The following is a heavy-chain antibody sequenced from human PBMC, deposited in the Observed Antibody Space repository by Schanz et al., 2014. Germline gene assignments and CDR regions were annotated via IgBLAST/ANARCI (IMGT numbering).Heavy chain of an antibody. CDR3: AKDLLYGAPMPLNHLDY. CDR1: GGSVSSGGDY. D-gene: IGHD2-2*01. CDR2: ISYSGST. Sequence: QVQLQESGPGLVKPSQTLSLTCTVSGGSVSSGGDYWSWIRQHPGKGLEWIGFISYSGSTYYNPSLKSRVTISVDTSKNQFSLNLSSATAADTAVYYCAKDLLYGAPMPLNHLDYWGQGTLVTVSS. J-gene: IGHJ4*02. V-gene: IGHV4-31*03.